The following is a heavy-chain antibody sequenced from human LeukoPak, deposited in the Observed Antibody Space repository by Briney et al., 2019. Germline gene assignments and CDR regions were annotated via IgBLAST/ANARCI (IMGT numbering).Heavy chain of an antibody. CDR1: GLTYSSSW. Sequence: GGSLRLSCVASGLTYSSSWMTWARQAPGKGLEWVATIKDDGSDKYYVDSVKGRFSISRDNAKSSLYLQMNSLRLEDTAMYYCAGLGYSDWGQGTLVTVSS. V-gene: IGHV3-7*01. CDR2: IKDDGSDK. D-gene: IGHD5-18*01. CDR3: AGLGYSD. J-gene: IGHJ4*02.